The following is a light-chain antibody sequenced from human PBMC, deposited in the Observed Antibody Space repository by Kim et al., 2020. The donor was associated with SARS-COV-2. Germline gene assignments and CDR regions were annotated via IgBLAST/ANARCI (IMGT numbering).Light chain of an antibody. J-gene: IGKJ4*01. CDR2: GAS. V-gene: IGKV3-15*01. CDR3: QQYNNWPPLT. CDR1: QSVSTN. Sequence: SHGESSTLSCRASQSVSTNLAWYQVRPGQIPRLLIDGASSRATGIPARFSGSGSGTEFTLTISSLQSEDFAVYYCQQYNNWPPLTFGGGTKVDIK.